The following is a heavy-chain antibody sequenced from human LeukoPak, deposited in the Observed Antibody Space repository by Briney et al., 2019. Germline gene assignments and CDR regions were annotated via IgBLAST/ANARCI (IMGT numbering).Heavy chain of an antibody. CDR1: GGSLTTNTDY. D-gene: IGHD2-2*01. V-gene: IGHV4-39*01. J-gene: IGHJ3*02. CDR3: ARHPRYCSSNSCYGPDAFDI. Sequence: SETLSLTCTVSGGSLTTNTDYWGWVRQPPGKGLEWIGSIYYSGCTYYSPSLKSRVTISVDTSKNQFSLKLTSVTAADTAVYYCARHPRYCSSNSCYGPDAFDIWGQGTMVTVSS. CDR2: IYYSGCT.